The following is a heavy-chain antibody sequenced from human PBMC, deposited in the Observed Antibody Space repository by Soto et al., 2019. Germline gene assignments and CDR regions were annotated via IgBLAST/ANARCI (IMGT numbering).Heavy chain of an antibody. CDR1: GFSLSTSGAA. CDR3: AHRATMTIFGLIIDNGIWFDP. V-gene: IGHV2-5*02. CDR2: IYWDGDK. J-gene: IGHJ5*02. Sequence: QINLIESGPTLVKPTQTLTLTCTFSGFSLSTSGAAVRWVRQPPGRALERLALIYWDGDKRYNASLGNRLTITKDTSMNQVVLTLTNVDPADTATYYCAHRATMTIFGLIIDNGIWFDPWGQGTRVIVSS. D-gene: IGHD3-3*01.